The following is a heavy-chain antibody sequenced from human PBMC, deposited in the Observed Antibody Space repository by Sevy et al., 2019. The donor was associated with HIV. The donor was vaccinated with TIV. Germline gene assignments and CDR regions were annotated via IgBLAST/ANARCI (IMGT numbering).Heavy chain of an antibody. CDR2: ISAYNGNT. CDR1: GYTFTSYG. J-gene: IGHJ6*02. D-gene: IGHD2-15*01. V-gene: IGHV1-18*01. CDR3: ARGAQYCSGGSCYPIAPAGMDV. Sequence: ASVKVSCKASGYTFTSYGISWVRQAPGQGLEWMGWISAYNGNTNYAQTLQGRVTMTTDTSTSTAYMELRSLRSDDTAGYYCARGAQYCSGGSCYPIAPAGMDVWGQGTTVTVSS.